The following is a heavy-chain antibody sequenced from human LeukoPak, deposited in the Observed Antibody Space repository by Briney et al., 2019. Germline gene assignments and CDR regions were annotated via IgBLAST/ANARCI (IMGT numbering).Heavy chain of an antibody. J-gene: IGHJ4*02. CDR1: GFPFSNNV. CDR2: IRGSGGST. CDR3: ARGDTAMGGDY. Sequence: GGSLRLSCAASGFPFSNNVMTWVRQAPGRGLDWLAAIRGSGGSTYYADSVKGRFTISRDNSKNTLYLQMNSLRAEDTAVYYCARGDTAMGGDYWGQGTLVTVSS. D-gene: IGHD5-18*01. V-gene: IGHV3-23*01.